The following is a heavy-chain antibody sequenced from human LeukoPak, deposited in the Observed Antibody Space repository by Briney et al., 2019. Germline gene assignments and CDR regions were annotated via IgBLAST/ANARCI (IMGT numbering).Heavy chain of an antibody. CDR1: GFTFSTYA. J-gene: IGHJ4*02. D-gene: IGHD3-16*01. CDR3: ARKGGEKNYFFDY. Sequence: QPGGSLRLSCAASGFTFSTYAMSWVRQAPGKGLEWVSTISGSGANTYYADSVRGRFTISRDNSKNTLYLHMNSLRAEDTAVYYCARKGGEKNYFFDYWGQGTLVTVSS. V-gene: IGHV3-23*01. CDR2: ISGSGANT.